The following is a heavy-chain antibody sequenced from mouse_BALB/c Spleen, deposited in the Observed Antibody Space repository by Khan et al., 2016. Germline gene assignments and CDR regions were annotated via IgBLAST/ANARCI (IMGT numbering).Heavy chain of an antibody. CDR1: GFTFSSYA. J-gene: IGHJ2*01. CDR2: ISSGGSDT. V-gene: IGHV5-9-1*01. CDR3: GRPWAY. Sequence: EVALVESGGGLVKPGGSLKLSCAASGFTFSSYALSWVRQTPEKRLEWVATISSGGSDTYYSDSVKGRFTISRDNAKNTLYLHMSSLRSEEAAMYYCGRPWAYWGQGTPLTVSS.